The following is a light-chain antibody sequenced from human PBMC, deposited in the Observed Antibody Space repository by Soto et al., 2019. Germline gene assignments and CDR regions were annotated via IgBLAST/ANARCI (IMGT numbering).Light chain of an antibody. J-gene: IGLJ2*01. CDR2: GNS. V-gene: IGLV1-40*01. CDR1: SSNIGAGYD. CDR3: QSYDSSLSGSVV. Sequence: QSVLTRPPSVSGAPGQRVTISCTGSSSNIGAGYDVHWYQQLPGTAPKHLIYGNSNRPSGVPDRFSGSKSGTSASLAITGLQAEDEADYYCQSYDSSLSGSVVFGGGTKLTVL.